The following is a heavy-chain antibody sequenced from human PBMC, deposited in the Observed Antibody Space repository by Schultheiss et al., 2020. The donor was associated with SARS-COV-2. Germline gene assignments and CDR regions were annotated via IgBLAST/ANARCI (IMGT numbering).Heavy chain of an antibody. CDR3: AGSIVLMVPVGYYGMDV. CDR1: GFTVSSNY. V-gene: IGHV3-66*01. CDR2: IYSGGST. J-gene: IGHJ6*02. Sequence: GGSLRLSCAASGFTVSSNYMSWVRQAPGKGLEWVSVIYSGGSTYYADSVKGRFTISRDNSKNTLYLQMNSLRAEDTAVYYCAGSIVLMVPVGYYGMDVWGQGTTVTVSS. D-gene: IGHD2-8*01.